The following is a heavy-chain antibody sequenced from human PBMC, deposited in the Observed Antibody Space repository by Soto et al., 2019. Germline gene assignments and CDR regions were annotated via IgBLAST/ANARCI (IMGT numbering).Heavy chain of an antibody. Sequence: QLQLQESGPGLVKPAETLSLKCAVSGGSVSSGNYFWGWIRQHPGKGLEWIGNIYYNGDTYYSPSLKSRVTMAIVTAQTPFSQGLPAVTVADTAVYYCARRLIDIWIQGPAFDFWGQGTLVTVSS. CDR1: GGSVSSGNYF. V-gene: IGHV4-39*01. CDR2: IYYNGDT. D-gene: IGHD1-20*01. J-gene: IGHJ3*01. CDR3: ARRLIDIWIQGPAFDF.